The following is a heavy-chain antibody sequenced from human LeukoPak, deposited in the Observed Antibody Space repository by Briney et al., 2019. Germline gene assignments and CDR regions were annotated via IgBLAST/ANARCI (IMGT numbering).Heavy chain of an antibody. Sequence: GRSLRLSCAASGFGFDDYAMHWVRQAPGKGLEWVSGISWNSGSIGYADSVKGRFTISRDNAKNSLYLQMNSLRAEDTAVYYCARALNYYYYYMDVWGKGTTVTVSS. CDR2: ISWNSGSI. V-gene: IGHV3-9*01. CDR1: GFGFDDYA. J-gene: IGHJ6*03. CDR3: ARALNYYYYYMDV.